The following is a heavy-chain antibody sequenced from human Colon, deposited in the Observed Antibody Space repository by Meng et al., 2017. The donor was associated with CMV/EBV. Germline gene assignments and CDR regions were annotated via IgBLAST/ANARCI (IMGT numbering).Heavy chain of an antibody. Sequence: AASGVTFSSYSMHWVRQAPGKGLEWVAVSSFDGRTEYYADSVRGRFAISRDNSKDTLILQMNSLKTEDTAVYYCARSLVVVTSIPTYWGQGTLVTVSS. CDR3: ARSLVVVTSIPTY. CDR1: GVTFSSYS. D-gene: IGHD2-21*02. V-gene: IGHV3-30*09. J-gene: IGHJ4*02. CDR2: SSFDGRTE.